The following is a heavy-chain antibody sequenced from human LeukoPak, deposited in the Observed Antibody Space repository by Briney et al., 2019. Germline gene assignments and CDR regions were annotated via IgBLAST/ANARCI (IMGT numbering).Heavy chain of an antibody. J-gene: IGHJ4*02. D-gene: IGHD4-17*01. V-gene: IGHV4-39*07. Sequence: SETLSLTCTVSGGSISSSSYYWGWIRQPPGKGLEWIGSIYYSGSTYYNPSLKSRVTISVDTSKNQFSLKLSSVTAADTAVYYCAREKDYGADFDYWGQGTLVTVSS. CDR2: IYYSGST. CDR3: AREKDYGADFDY. CDR1: GGSISSSSYY.